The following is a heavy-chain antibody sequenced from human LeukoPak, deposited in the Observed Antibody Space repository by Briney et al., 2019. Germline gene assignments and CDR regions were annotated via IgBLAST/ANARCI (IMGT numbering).Heavy chain of an antibody. CDR3: ARDVGGYGADEIFSWGFDI. V-gene: IGHV1-2*02. J-gene: IGHJ3*02. CDR2: INPNSGST. D-gene: IGHD3-9*01. CDR1: GYTFTGYY. Sequence: GASVKLSCGASGYTFTGYYMNWVRQAPGQGLEWMGCINPNSGSTNYAQKFQGRVTMTRDTSISTAYMELSRLRSDDTAVYYCARDVGGYGADEIFSWGFDIWGQGTMVTVSS.